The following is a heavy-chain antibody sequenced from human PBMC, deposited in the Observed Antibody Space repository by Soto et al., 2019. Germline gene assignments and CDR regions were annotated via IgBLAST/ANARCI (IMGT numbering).Heavy chain of an antibody. J-gene: IGHJ6*02. V-gene: IGHV1-2*02. CDR2: INPQTGGT. CDR1: GYTFTGYY. CDR3: ARERYQVISDGFDV. D-gene: IGHD2-2*01. Sequence: GASVKVSCKASGYTFTGYYIHWVREAPGQGLEWMGWINPQTGGTSYAQKFQGRVTLSRDTSINTAYLELSRLRFDHAAVYFCARERYQVISDGFDVWGQGTTVTVSS.